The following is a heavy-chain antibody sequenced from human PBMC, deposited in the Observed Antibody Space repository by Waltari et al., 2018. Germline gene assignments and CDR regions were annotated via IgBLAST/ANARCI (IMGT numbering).Heavy chain of an antibody. Sequence: EVQMVQSGAEVKKPGATVKISCKASGYTFTDYYIHWVQQAPGKGLEWMGRVQPKDGATIYAERFQVRVTITADTSTDTAYMELTRLRSEDTAIYYCATLGAYRFDSWGQGTLVTVSS. CDR1: GYTFTDYY. J-gene: IGHJ4*02. CDR2: VQPKDGAT. D-gene: IGHD3-16*02. V-gene: IGHV1-69-2*01. CDR3: ATLGAYRFDS.